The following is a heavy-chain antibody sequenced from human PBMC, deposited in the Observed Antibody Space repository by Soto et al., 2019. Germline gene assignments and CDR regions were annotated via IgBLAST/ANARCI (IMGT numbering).Heavy chain of an antibody. J-gene: IGHJ5*02. CDR1: GGSISSGDYY. CDR2: IYYSGST. D-gene: IGHD2-2*01. CDR3: ARKFLPDAILGSRFDP. Sequence: QVQLQESGPGLVKPSQTLSLTCTVSGGSISSGDYYWSCIRQPPGRGLEWIGYIYYSGSTYYNPSLKSRVTISIDTSKNPFSLKLSSVTAADTAVYYCARKFLPDAILGSRFDPWGQGTLVTVSS. V-gene: IGHV4-30-4*01.